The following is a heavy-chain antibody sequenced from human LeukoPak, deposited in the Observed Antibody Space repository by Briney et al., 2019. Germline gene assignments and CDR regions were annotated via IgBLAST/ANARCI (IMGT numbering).Heavy chain of an antibody. CDR3: ARVGGTNFYYYGLDV. CDR2: INHSGST. V-gene: IGHV4-34*01. J-gene: IGHJ6*02. D-gene: IGHD3-3*01. CDR1: GGSFSGYY. Sequence: SETLSLTCAVYGGSFSGYYWSWIRQPPGKGLEWIGEINHSGSTNYNPSLKSRVTISVDTSKNQFSLKLSSVTAADTAVYYCARVGGTNFYYYGLDVWGQGTTVTVSS.